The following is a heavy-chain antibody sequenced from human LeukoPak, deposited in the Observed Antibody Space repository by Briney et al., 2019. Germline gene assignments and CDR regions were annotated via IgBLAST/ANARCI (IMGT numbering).Heavy chain of an antibody. CDR2: IYYSGST. CDR3: ARVDPKNYDILTGYVDY. V-gene: IGHV4-39*01. D-gene: IGHD3-9*01. J-gene: IGHJ4*02. CDR1: GGSISSSSYY. Sequence: SETLSLTCTVSGGSISSSSYYWGWIRQPPGKGLEWTGSIYYSGSTYYNPSLKSRVTISVDTSKNQFSLKLSSVTAADTAVYYCARVDPKNYDILTGYVDYWGQGTLVTVSS.